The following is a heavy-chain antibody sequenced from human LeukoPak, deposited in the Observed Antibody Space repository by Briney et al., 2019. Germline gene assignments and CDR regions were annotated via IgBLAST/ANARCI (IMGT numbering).Heavy chain of an antibody. CDR1: GGSFSGYY. Sequence: SETLSLTCAVYGGSFSGYYWSWIRQPPGKGLEWIGEINRSGSTNYNPSLKSRVTISVDTSKNQFSLKLSSVTAADTAVYYCARHFGGLRWEKFDYWGQGTLVTVSS. CDR2: INRSGST. D-gene: IGHD1-26*01. J-gene: IGHJ4*02. CDR3: ARHFGGLRWEKFDY. V-gene: IGHV4-34*01.